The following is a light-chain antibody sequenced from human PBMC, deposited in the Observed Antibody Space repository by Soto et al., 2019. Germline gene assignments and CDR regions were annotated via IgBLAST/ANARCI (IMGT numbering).Light chain of an antibody. CDR1: SSDVGGYNY. CDR3: SSYTSTSTW. V-gene: IGLV2-14*01. Sequence: QSALTQPASVSGSPGQSITISCTGTSSDVGGYNYVSWYQQHPGRAPKLMIYEVSSRPSGVSNRFSGSKSGNTASLTISGLQAEDEADYYCSSYTSTSTWFGGGTQLTVL. J-gene: IGLJ3*02. CDR2: EVS.